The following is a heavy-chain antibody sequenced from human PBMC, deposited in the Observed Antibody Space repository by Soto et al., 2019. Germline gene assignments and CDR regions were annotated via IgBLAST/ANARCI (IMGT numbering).Heavy chain of an antibody. CDR3: ARGLRGVLDY. J-gene: IGHJ4*02. Sequence: LTCTFCGSSLTTGGVGVVWIRQTTGKGLEWVTVISNDENIKEDAVGGRFAVARDNVKNTLYLQLTSLRDEDTAMYYCARGLRGVLDYWGQGTLVIVSS. CDR1: SLTTGGVG. CDR2: ISNDENIK. V-gene: IGHV3-33*01. D-gene: IGHD5-12*01.